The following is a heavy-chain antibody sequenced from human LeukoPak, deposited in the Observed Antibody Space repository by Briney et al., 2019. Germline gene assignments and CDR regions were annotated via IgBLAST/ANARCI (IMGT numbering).Heavy chain of an antibody. V-gene: IGHV3-33*01. CDR1: GFTFSSYG. J-gene: IGHJ4*02. D-gene: IGHD4-17*01. CDR2: IWYDGSNK. Sequence: GGSLRLSCAASGFTFSSYGMHWVRQAPGQGMEWVAVIWYDGSNKYYADSVKGRFTISRDNSKSTLYLQMNSLRAEDTAVYYCAREAPVTVTLDYWGQGTLVTVSS. CDR3: AREAPVTVTLDY.